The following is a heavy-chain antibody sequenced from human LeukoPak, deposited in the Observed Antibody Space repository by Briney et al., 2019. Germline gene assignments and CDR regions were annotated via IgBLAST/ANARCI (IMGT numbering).Heavy chain of an antibody. V-gene: IGHV3-30*04. CDR2: ISYDG. D-gene: IGHD4-23*01. CDR3: ARDVGATSTTVGSY. Sequence: RTGRSLRLSCAASGFTFSSYAMPWVRQAPGKGLEWVAVISYDGNYADSVKGRFTISRDNSKNTLYLQMNSLRAEDTAVYYCARDVGATSTTVGSYWGQGTLVTVSS. CDR1: GFTFSSYA. J-gene: IGHJ4*02.